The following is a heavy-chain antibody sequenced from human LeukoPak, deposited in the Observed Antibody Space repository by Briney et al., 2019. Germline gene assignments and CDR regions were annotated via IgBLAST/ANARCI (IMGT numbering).Heavy chain of an antibody. J-gene: IGHJ4*02. Sequence: GGSLRLSCAASGFTFNNYAMSWVRQAPGKGLEWVPGISDSGRATYYTDSVRGRCTISRDNSKNTVYLQMSNLRAEDTAVYFCERHDSFMPYWGQGSLVTVSS. V-gene: IGHV3-23*01. CDR3: ERHDSFMPY. CDR1: GFTFNNYA. D-gene: IGHD2-2*01. CDR2: ISDSGRAT.